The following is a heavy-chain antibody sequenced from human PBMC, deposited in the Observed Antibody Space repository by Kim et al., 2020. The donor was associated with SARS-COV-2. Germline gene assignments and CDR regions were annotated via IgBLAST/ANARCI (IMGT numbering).Heavy chain of an antibody. D-gene: IGHD3-22*01. Sequence: GGSLRLSCAASGFTFSNAWMSWVRQAPGKGLEWVGRIKSKTDGGTTDYAAPVKGRFTISRDDSKNTLYLQMNSLKTEDTAVYYCTTAHDSSGYSPHDAFDIWGQGTMVTVSS. CDR3: TTAHDSSGYSPHDAFDI. CDR1: GFTFSNAW. J-gene: IGHJ3*02. V-gene: IGHV3-15*01. CDR2: IKSKTDGGTT.